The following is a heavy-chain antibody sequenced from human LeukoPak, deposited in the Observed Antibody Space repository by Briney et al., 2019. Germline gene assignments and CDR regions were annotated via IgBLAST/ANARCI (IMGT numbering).Heavy chain of an antibody. CDR2: INSDGSST. D-gene: IGHD4-17*01. Sequence: GGSLRLSCAASGFTFSSYWMHWVRQAPGKGLVWVSRINSDGSSTSYADSVKGRFTISRDNAKNTLYLQMNSLRAEDTAVYYCAKAVYGDYEGAFDIWGQGTMVTVSS. V-gene: IGHV3-74*01. J-gene: IGHJ3*02. CDR1: GFTFSSYW. CDR3: AKAVYGDYEGAFDI.